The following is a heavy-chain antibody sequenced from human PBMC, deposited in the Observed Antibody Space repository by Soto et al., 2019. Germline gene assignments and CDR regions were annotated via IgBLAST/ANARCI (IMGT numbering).Heavy chain of an antibody. V-gene: IGHV3-13*04. D-gene: IGHD3-10*01. Sequence: PGGSLRLSCAASGFTFSSYDMHWVRQATGKGLEWVSAIGTAGDTYYPGSVKGRFTISRENAKNSLYLQMNSLRAGDTAVYYCARGEYGSGSYQVLYYGMDVWGQGTTVTVSS. CDR2: IGTAGDT. CDR1: GFTFSSYD. J-gene: IGHJ6*02. CDR3: ARGEYGSGSYQVLYYGMDV.